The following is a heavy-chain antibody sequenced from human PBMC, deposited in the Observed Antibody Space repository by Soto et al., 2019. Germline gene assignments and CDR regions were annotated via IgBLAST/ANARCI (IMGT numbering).Heavy chain of an antibody. CDR3: ARDAGATLNKYYYDTDGVDWFDP. D-gene: IGHD3-22*01. CDR2: ISAYNGNT. V-gene: IGHV1-18*01. J-gene: IGHJ5*02. CDR1: GYTFTSYG. Sequence: QVQLVQSGAEVKKPGASVKVSCKASGYTFTSYGISWVRQAPGQGLEWMGRISAYNGNTNYAQKLQGRVTMTTDTSTSTAYMELRSMRSDDTAVYYCARDAGATLNKYYYDTDGVDWFDPWGQGTLVTVSS.